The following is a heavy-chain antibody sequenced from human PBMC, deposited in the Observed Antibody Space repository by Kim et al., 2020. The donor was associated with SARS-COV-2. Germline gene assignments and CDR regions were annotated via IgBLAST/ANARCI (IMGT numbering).Heavy chain of an antibody. Sequence: GGSLRLSCAASGFTFSSYAMSWVRQAPGKGLEWVSAISGSGGSTYYADSVKGRFTISRDNSKNTLYLQMNSLRAEDTAVYYCAKDGPTYYYDSSGYLDYWGQGTLVTVSS. CDR1: GFTFSSYA. CDR3: AKDGPTYYYDSSGYLDY. CDR2: ISGSGGST. J-gene: IGHJ4*02. D-gene: IGHD3-22*01. V-gene: IGHV3-23*01.